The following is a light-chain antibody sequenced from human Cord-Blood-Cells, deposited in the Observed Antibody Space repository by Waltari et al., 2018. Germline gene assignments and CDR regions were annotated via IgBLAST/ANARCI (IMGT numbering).Light chain of an antibody. CDR1: QRVSSY. J-gene: IGKJ4*01. CDR3: QQRSNWPELT. CDR2: DAS. V-gene: IGKV3-11*01. Sequence: EIVLTQSPATLSLSPGERATLSCRASQRVSSYLAWYQQKPGQAPRLLIYDASNRATGSPARFSGSGSETDFTLTISSLEPEDFAVYYCQQRSNWPELTFGGGTKVEIK.